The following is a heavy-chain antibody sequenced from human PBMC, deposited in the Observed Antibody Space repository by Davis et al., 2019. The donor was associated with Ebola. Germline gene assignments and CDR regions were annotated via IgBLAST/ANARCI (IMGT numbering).Heavy chain of an antibody. D-gene: IGHD2/OR15-2a*01. J-gene: IGHJ4*02. V-gene: IGHV3-74*01. Sequence: GESLKISCTVSGFTFSNNWMSWVRQVPGKGLVWVSSINRDGTTTTYADSVKGRFIISRDNAKNLLYLQMNSLRDDDTAVYYCAKIVSGYWGQGTLVTVSS. CDR1: GFTFSNNW. CDR3: AKIVSGY. CDR2: INRDGTTT.